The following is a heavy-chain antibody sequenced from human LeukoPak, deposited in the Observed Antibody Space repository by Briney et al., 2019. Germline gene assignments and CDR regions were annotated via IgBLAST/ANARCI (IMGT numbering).Heavy chain of an antibody. CDR3: ARDNSVRDEAWWFNP. CDR2: ISPSGGST. Sequence: ASVKVSCKTSGYVFIDYDIHWVRQVPGQGPEWMGVISPSGGSTTYAQKFQGRVTLTRDMSTSTDYLELSSLRSEDTAVYYCARDNSVRDEAWWFNPWGQGTLVTVSS. D-gene: IGHD5-24*01. J-gene: IGHJ5*02. V-gene: IGHV1-46*01. CDR1: GYVFIDYD.